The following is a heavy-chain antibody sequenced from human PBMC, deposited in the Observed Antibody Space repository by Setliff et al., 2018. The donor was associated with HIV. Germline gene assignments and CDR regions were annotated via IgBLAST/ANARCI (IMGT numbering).Heavy chain of an antibody. CDR2: ISSSSSYI. D-gene: IGHD2-15*01. CDR1: GFTFSSYS. Sequence: GGSLRLSCAASGFTFSSYSMNWVRQAPGKGLEWVSSISSSSSYIYYADSVKGRFTISRDNSKSTLYLQMNSLRAEDTAVYYCARDISLGILYTTPDYWGQGTLVTVSS. V-gene: IGHV3-21*04. CDR3: ARDISLGILYTTPDY. J-gene: IGHJ4*02.